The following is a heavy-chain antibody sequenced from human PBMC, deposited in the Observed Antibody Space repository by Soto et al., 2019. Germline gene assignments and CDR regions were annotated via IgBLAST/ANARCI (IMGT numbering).Heavy chain of an antibody. V-gene: IGHV1-18*01. CDR3: ARDGDQWDRRYCDN. D-gene: IGHD1-26*01. J-gene: IGHJ4*02. CDR1: GYTSINYG. Sequence: QVQLVQSGAEVTKPGASVKVSCKASGYTSINYGISWVRQAPGQGLEWMGWISAYRGHTNYAQKFRGRVTMTTDTFTSTVYMELWNLRSDDTAVYYCARDGDQWDRRYCDNWGQGTLVTVSS. CDR2: ISAYRGHT.